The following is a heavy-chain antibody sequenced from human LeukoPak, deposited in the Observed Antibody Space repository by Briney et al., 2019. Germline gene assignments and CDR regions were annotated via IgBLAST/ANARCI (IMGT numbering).Heavy chain of an antibody. D-gene: IGHD3-22*01. Sequence: PSETLSLTCAVYGAALSEYYWSWIRQSPGKGLEWIGEVAHKGPTVYSPTLNRKYNPSFKSRVTMSVDPSKNQFSLKLTSVTVADTATYYCVRQGTNSGYYLLDYWGQGHPVIVSS. CDR2: VAHKGPTVYSPTLNR. V-gene: IGHV4-34*01. CDR1: GAALSEYY. CDR3: VRQGTNSGYYLLDY. J-gene: IGHJ4*02.